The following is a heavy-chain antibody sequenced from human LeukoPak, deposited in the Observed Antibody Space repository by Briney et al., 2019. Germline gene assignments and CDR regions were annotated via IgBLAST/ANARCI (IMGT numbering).Heavy chain of an antibody. CDR1: GFTFSNYA. CDR2: ISGSGGST. V-gene: IGHV3-23*01. Sequence: PGGSLRLSCAASGFTFSNYAMTWVRQAPGKGLEWVSDISGSGGSTYYADSVKGRFTISRDNSKNTLYLQMNSLRAEDTAVYYCAKDLAAHSSGFDYWGQGTLVTVSS. CDR3: AKDLAAHSSGFDY. J-gene: IGHJ4*02. D-gene: IGHD3-22*01.